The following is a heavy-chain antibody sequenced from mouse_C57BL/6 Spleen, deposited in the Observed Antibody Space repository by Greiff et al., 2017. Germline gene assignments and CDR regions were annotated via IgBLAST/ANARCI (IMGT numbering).Heavy chain of an antibody. D-gene: IGHD4-1*01. CDR1: GFTFSSYA. Sequence: EVKLMESGGGLVKPGGSLKLSCAASGFTFSSYAMSWVRQTPEKRLEWVATISDGGSYTYYPDNVKGRFTISRDNAKNNLYLQMSHLKSEDTAMYYCARSGTVKVWYYFDYWGQGTTLTVSS. CDR2: ISDGGSYT. CDR3: ARSGTVKVWYYFDY. V-gene: IGHV5-4*03. J-gene: IGHJ2*01.